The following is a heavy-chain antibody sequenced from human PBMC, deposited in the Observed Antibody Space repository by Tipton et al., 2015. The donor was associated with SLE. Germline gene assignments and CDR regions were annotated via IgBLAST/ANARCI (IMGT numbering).Heavy chain of an antibody. V-gene: IGHV4-4*02. CDR1: GGSIRNYNW. CDR2: IHHSGSA. CDR3: ARRGGGDPRFLRTYYGLDV. J-gene: IGHJ4*02. Sequence: TLSLTCTVSGGSIRNYNWWSWVRQPPGKGLEWIGHIHHSGSANYNPSLKSRVTISVGKSKNQLSLNLKSVSAADTAVYYCARRGGGDPRFLRTYYGLDVWGQGTLVTVSS. D-gene: IGHD2-21*02.